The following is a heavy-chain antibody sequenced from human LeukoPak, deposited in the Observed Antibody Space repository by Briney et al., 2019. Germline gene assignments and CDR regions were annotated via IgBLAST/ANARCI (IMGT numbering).Heavy chain of an antibody. CDR2: ISYDGSNQ. CDR3: ARGTAWYVHNALEI. Sequence: GGSLRLSCAASGFIVSSYTMHWVRQAPGKGLEWVAVISYDGSNQYYADSVKGRFSISRDNSKNTPYLEMKSLRAEDTAVYYCARGTAWYVHNALEIWGQGTMVTVSS. J-gene: IGHJ3*02. V-gene: IGHV3-30-3*01. CDR1: GFIVSSYT. D-gene: IGHD6-19*01.